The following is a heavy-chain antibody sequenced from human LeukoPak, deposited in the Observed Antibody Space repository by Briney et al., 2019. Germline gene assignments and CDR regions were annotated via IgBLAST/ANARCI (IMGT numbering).Heavy chain of an antibody. CDR1: GDSISSSTYY. J-gene: IGHJ4*02. Sequence: PSETLSLTCTVSGDSISSSTYYWGWIRQPPGKGLEWIGSFYYSGSTYYNPSLKSRVTISVDTSKNQFSLKLNSVTAADTAAYHCARHLYGSGLHRIDYWGQGTLVTVSS. V-gene: IGHV4-39*01. CDR3: ARHLYGSGLHRIDY. CDR2: FYYSGST. D-gene: IGHD6-19*01.